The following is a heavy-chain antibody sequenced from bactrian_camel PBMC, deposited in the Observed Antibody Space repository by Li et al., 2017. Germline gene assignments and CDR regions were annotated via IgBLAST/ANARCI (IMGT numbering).Heavy chain of an antibody. CDR2: INRGGTT. J-gene: IGHJ4*01. CDR1: GFTFSSYD. CDR3: VRDRPHLHFVVEVRAT. Sequence: VQLVESGGGSVQAGGSLRLSCAASGFTFSSYDMSWVRQAPGKGLEWVSIINRGGTTYYADSMKGRFTISRDNATNTVYLQINSLKPEDTAVYYCVRDRPHLHFVVEVRATGARAPRSPSP. D-gene: IGHD2*01. V-gene: IGHV3S35*01.